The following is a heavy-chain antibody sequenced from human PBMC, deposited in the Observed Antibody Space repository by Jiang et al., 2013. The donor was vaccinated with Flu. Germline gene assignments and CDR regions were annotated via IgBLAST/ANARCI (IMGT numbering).Heavy chain of an antibody. V-gene: IGHV4-38-2*01. D-gene: IGHD4-11*01. Sequence: LLKPSETLSLTCAVSGYFISNGYYWGWTRKPPGKGLEWIGSIYHSGSTYYNPSLKSRVTISVDTSKNQVSLNLRSATAADTAVYYCARGSNLEGYDIWGQGTMVTVSS. CDR2: IYHSGST. J-gene: IGHJ3*02. CDR3: ARGSNLEGYDI. CDR1: GYFISNGYY.